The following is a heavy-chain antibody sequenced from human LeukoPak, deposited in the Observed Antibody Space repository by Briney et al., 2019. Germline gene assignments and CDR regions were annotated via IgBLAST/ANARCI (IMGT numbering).Heavy chain of an antibody. J-gene: IGHJ6*03. Sequence: SETLSLTCTVSGGSLSTNAYYWAWIRQSPGKGLEWLGCVFYSGSTNYNPSLKSRVTISVDTSKNQFSLKLSSVTAADTAVYYCARGYCSGGSCYSYYYYNYMDVWGKGTTVTVSS. V-gene: IGHV4-39*07. CDR1: GGSLSTNAYY. D-gene: IGHD2-15*01. CDR3: ARGYCSGGSCYSYYYYNYMDV. CDR2: VFYSGST.